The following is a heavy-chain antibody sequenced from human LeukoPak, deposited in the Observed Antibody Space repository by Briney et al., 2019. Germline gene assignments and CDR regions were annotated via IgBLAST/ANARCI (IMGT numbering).Heavy chain of an antibody. CDR2: IYYSGST. CDR1: GGSISSYY. D-gene: IGHD4-11*01. J-gene: IGHJ6*03. V-gene: IGHV4-59*12. CDR3: ARGSTRTSTVPLPPYMDV. Sequence: SETLSLTCTVSGGSISSYYWSWIRQPPGKGLEWIGSIYYSGSTDYNPSLKSRVTISVDTSKNQFSLKLSSVTAADTAVYYCARGSTRTSTVPLPPYMDVWGKGTTVTVSS.